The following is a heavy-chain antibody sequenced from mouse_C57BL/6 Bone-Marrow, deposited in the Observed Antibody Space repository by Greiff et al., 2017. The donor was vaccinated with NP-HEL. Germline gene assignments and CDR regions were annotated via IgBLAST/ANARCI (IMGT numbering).Heavy chain of an antibody. CDR2: INPNNGGT. D-gene: IGHD2-1*01. J-gene: IGHJ4*01. CDR3: AREGIYYGNPYYYAMDY. V-gene: IGHV1-22*01. CDR1: GYTFTDYN. Sequence: EVQLVESGPELVKPGASVKMSCKASGYTFTDYNMHWVKQSHGKSLEWIGYINPNNGGTSYNQKFKGKATLTVNKSSSTAYMELRSLTSEDSAVYYCAREGIYYGNPYYYAMDYWGQGTSVTVSS.